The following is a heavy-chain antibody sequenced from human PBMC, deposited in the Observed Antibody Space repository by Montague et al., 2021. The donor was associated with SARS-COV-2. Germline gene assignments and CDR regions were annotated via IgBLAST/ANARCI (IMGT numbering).Heavy chain of an antibody. V-gene: IGHV3-21*01. CDR3: ARDHHYDILTGCYGD. CDR2: ISSSSSYI. Sequence: SLRLSCAASGFTFSSYSMNWVRQAPGKGLEWVSSISSSSSYIYYADSVKGRFTISRDNAKNSLYLQMNSLRAEDTAVYYCARDHHYDILTGCYGDWGQGTLVTVSS. D-gene: IGHD3-9*01. CDR1: GFTFSSYS. J-gene: IGHJ4*02.